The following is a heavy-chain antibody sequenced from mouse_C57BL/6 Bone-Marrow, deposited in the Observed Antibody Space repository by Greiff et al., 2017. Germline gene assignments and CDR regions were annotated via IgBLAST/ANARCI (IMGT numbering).Heavy chain of an antibody. V-gene: IGHV1-50*01. Sequence: VQLQQPGAELVKPGASVKLSCKASGYTFTSYWMQWVQQRPGQGLEWIGEIDPSDSYTNYNQKFKGKATLTVDTASSTAYMQLSSLTSEDSAVYYCARRDYGGYWGQGTTRTVSS. CDR1: GYTFTSYW. J-gene: IGHJ2*01. CDR3: ARRDYGGY. CDR2: IDPSDSYT. D-gene: IGHD1-2*01.